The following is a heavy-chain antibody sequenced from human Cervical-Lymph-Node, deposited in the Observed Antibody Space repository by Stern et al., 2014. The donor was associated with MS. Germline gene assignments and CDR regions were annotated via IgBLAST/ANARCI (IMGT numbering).Heavy chain of an antibody. Sequence: EVQLVQSGAEVKKPGESLKISCKGSGYSFTSYWIGWVRQMPGQGLEWMGIIYPGDSYTRYSPSFQGQVNISADKAISTASLQWSSLKASDTAMYYCARFYAPHYYYGMDVWGQGTTVNVSS. CDR1: GYSFTSYW. CDR3: ARFYAPHYYYGMDV. J-gene: IGHJ6*02. D-gene: IGHD5/OR15-5a*01. CDR2: IYPGDSYT. V-gene: IGHV5-51*01.